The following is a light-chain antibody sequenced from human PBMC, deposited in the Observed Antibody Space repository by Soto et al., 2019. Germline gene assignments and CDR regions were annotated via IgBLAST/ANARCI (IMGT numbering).Light chain of an antibody. Sequence: EIVLTQSPGTLSLSPGERATLSCRASQSVSNNYLAWYQQKPGQAPRLLIYGASTRATGIPARFSGSGSGTEFTLTISSLQSEDFAVYYCQQYNNWVTFGPGTKVDIK. V-gene: IGKV3-15*01. CDR2: GAS. J-gene: IGKJ3*01. CDR3: QQYNNWVT. CDR1: QSVSNN.